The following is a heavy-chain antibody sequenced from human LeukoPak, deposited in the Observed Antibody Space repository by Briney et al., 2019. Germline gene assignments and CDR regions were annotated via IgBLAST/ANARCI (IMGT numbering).Heavy chain of an antibody. CDR2: IKSKTDGGTT. CDR3: TTTWRYSSGWDDAFDI. Sequence: GGSLRLSCTVSGFTLSNAWMSWVRQAPGKGLEWVGRIKSKTDGGTTDYAAPVKGRFTISRDDSKNTLYLQMNSLKTEDTAVYYCTTTWRYSSGWDDAFDIWGQGTMVTVSS. D-gene: IGHD6-19*01. V-gene: IGHV3-15*01. J-gene: IGHJ3*02. CDR1: GFTLSNAW.